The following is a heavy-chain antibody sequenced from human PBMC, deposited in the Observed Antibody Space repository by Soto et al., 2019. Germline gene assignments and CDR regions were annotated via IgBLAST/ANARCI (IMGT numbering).Heavy chain of an antibody. V-gene: IGHV1-46*01. CDR1: GYTFTSYY. Sequence: GASVKVSCKASGYTFTSYYMHWVRQAPGQGLEWMGIINPSGGSTSYAQKFQGRVTMTRDTSTSTVYMELSSLRSEDTAVYYCARVWGGDYYDSSGYYGDAFDIWGQGTMVTVSS. CDR2: INPSGGST. D-gene: IGHD3-22*01. J-gene: IGHJ3*02. CDR3: ARVWGGDYYDSSGYYGDAFDI.